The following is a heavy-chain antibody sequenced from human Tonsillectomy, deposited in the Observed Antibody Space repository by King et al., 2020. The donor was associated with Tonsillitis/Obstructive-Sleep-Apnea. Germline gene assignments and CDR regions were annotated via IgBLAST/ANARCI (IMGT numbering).Heavy chain of an antibody. CDR2: ISSNGGST. CDR3: ARDRSYGSGSNFDY. V-gene: IGHV3-64*01. D-gene: IGHD3-10*01. J-gene: IGHJ4*02. CDR1: GFTFSSYG. Sequence: VQLVESGGGLVQPGGSLRLSCAASGFTFSSYGMHWVRQAPGKGLEYVSAISSNGGSTYYGNSVKGRFTISRDNSKNTLFLQMGSLRAEDMGVYYCARDRSYGSGSNFDYWGRGTLVTVSS.